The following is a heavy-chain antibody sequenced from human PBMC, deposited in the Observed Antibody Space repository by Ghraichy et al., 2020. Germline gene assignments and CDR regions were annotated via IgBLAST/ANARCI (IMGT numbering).Heavy chain of an antibody. J-gene: IGHJ4*02. CDR1: GYTFTGYY. V-gene: IGHV1-2*06. Sequence: ASVKVSCKASGYTFTGYYMHWVRQAPGQGLEWMGRINPNSGGTNYAQKFQGRVTMTRDTSINTAYMELSRLRSDDTAVYYCARGLGYCTNGVCYSLDYWGQGTLVTVSS. CDR2: INPNSGGT. CDR3: ARGLGYCTNGVCYSLDY. D-gene: IGHD2-8*01.